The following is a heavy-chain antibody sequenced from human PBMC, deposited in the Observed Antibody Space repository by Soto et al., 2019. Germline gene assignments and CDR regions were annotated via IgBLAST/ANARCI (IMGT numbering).Heavy chain of an antibody. V-gene: IGHV1-8*02. CDR1: GYTFTSYY. CDR3: ARERSAAGTGWFDP. CDR2: MNPNSGNT. Sequence: ASVKVSCKASGYTFTSYYMHWVRQAPGQGLEWMGRMNPNSGNTAYAQKFQGRVTMTRNTSISTAYMELSSLRSEDTAVYYCARERSAAGTGWFDPWGQGTLVTVSS. J-gene: IGHJ5*02. D-gene: IGHD6-13*01.